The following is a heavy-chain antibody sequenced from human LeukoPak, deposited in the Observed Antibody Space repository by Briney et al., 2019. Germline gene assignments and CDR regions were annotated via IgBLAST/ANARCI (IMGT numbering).Heavy chain of an antibody. CDR3: ARESGNFYYYYGMDV. V-gene: IGHV3-74*01. J-gene: IGHJ6*02. D-gene: IGHD4-23*01. CDR2: INSDGSTT. Sequence: GGSLRLSCAASGFTFSGYWMQWVRQAPGKGLVWVSRINSDGSTTTYADSVKGRFTISRDNAKNSLYLQMNSLRAEDTAVYYCARESGNFYYYYGMDVWGQGTTVTVSS. CDR1: GFTFSGYW.